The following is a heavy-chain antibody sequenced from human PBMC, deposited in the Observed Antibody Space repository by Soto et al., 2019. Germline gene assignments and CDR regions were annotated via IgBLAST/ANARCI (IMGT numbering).Heavy chain of an antibody. V-gene: IGHV3-23*01. CDR3: SKEGGGFD. D-gene: IGHD3-16*01. CDR1: EFTFSSYA. Sequence: EVQLLESGGGLVQPGGSLRLSCAASEFTFSSYAMNWVRQAPGKGLEWVSAITDSGDRTYYADSVKGRFIISRDNSKNTLYLQMNSRGGEDTAVYYCSKEGGGFDWGQGTLVTVSS. CDR2: ITDSGDRT. J-gene: IGHJ4*02.